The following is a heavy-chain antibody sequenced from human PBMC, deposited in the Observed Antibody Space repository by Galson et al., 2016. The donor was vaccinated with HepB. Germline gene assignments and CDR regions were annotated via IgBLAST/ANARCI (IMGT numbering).Heavy chain of an antibody. V-gene: IGHV3-30*04. CDR3: ARDGWTAASKTFLDH. CDR2: ISHDGSTI. J-gene: IGHJ4*02. D-gene: IGHD6-13*01. Sequence: SLRLSCAASGLGFSGYAMHWVRQAPGKELEWLAFISHDGSTIKYADSVKGRFTSSRDDSKNTLYLQMNSLSGEDTAVYYCARDGWTAASKTFLDHWGQGTLVTVSS. CDR1: GLGFSGYA.